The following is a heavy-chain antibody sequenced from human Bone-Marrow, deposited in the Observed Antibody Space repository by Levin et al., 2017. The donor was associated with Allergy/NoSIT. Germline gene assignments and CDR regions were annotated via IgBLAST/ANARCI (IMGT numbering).Heavy chain of an antibody. D-gene: IGHD3-3*01. Sequence: GESLKISCAASGFTFNDHYMSWIRQAPGKGLEWVSYINSIGSSMYYAASVQGRFTISRDNAKNSLFLQMNSLRAEDTAVYYCAKYHDFWNGYHHFDYWGQGTLVTVSS. CDR2: INSIGSSM. CDR1: GFTFNDHY. V-gene: IGHV3-11*01. J-gene: IGHJ4*02. CDR3: AKYHDFWNGYHHFDY.